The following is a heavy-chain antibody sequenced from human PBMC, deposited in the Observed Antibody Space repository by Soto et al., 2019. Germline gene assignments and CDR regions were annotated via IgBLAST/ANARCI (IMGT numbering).Heavy chain of an antibody. V-gene: IGHV4-31*03. Sequence: QVHLQESGPGLVKPSQTLSLTCSVNGDSLNSDSVYWSWLRQSPGNGLEYIGYITYNGWTFYNPSLKSRVTLSVDTTKTKYSLEVRFVTAADTAGYYCAGERQVGTSSGRFDPWGQGTLVTVST. CDR1: GDSLNSDSVY. CDR3: AGERQVGTSSGRFDP. J-gene: IGHJ5*02. CDR2: ITYNGWT. D-gene: IGHD3-16*02.